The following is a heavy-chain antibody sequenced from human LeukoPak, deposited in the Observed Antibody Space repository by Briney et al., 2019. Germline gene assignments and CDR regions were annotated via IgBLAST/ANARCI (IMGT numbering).Heavy chain of an antibody. CDR2: ISANNGIT. V-gene: IGHV1-18*01. Sequence: ASVKLSCKASGYTFTTYGISWVRQAPGQGLEWMGWISANNGITNYAQKLKGRVTMTTDTSTNTAYMELRSLRSDDTAVYYCARGEEYSYGPDYYYMDVWGKGTTVTVSS. D-gene: IGHD5-18*01. CDR1: GYTFTTYG. J-gene: IGHJ6*03. CDR3: ARGEEYSYGPDYYYMDV.